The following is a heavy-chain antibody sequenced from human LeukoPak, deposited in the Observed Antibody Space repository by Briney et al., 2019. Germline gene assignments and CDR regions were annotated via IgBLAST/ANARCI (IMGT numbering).Heavy chain of an antibody. CDR3: ARGPVGATNAFHI. D-gene: IGHD1-26*01. Sequence: ASVKVSCKASGYTYTDYYIHWVRQAPGQGLAWMGRISPNSGGTSYAQKFQGRVTMTRDTSIATAYMELSSLRSDDTAVYYCARGPVGATNAFHIWGQGTLVTVSS. J-gene: IGHJ3*02. CDR1: GYTYTDYY. V-gene: IGHV1-2*06. CDR2: ISPNSGGT.